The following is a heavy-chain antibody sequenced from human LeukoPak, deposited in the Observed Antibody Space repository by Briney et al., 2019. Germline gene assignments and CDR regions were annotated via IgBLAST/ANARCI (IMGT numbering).Heavy chain of an antibody. CDR1: GYTFTSYG. CDR2: ISAYNGNT. V-gene: IGHV1-18*01. D-gene: IGHD3-16*02. J-gene: IGHJ4*02. Sequence: ASVKVSCKASGYTFTSYGIGWVRQAPGQGLEWMGWISAYNGNTNYAQKLQGRVTMTTDTSTSTAYMDLRSLRSDDTAVYYCARAPMITFGGVIVPFDYWGQGTLVTVSS. CDR3: ARAPMITFGGVIVPFDY.